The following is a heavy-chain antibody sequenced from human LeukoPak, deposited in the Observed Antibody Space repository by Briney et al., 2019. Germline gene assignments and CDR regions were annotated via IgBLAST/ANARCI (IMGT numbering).Heavy chain of an antibody. V-gene: IGHV3-15*01. Sequence: GGSLRLSCAASGFTFSNGWMSWVRQAPGKGLEWVGRIKSKSERETTDYAAPVKGRFTISRDGSTNTVYLHMNSLKTEDTAVYFCTSNLYCSTSSCYTLDNWGQGTLVAVSP. CDR3: TSNLYCSTSSCYTLDN. CDR1: GFTFSNGW. D-gene: IGHD2-2*02. CDR2: IKSKSERETT. J-gene: IGHJ4*02.